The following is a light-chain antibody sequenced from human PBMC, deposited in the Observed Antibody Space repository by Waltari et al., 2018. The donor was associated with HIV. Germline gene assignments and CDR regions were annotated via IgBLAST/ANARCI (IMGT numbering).Light chain of an antibody. CDR1: QKISYRSTISSS. Sequence: TQTPHSLAVSLGARAAMNCKSSQKISYRSTISSSLAWYQQKPRQPPKLLVFGVSSRASGIPDRFSGSGSGTDFTLTINSVQAEDVAVYYCQQYYTTPLTFGRGTRVEI. J-gene: IGKJ4*01. CDR2: GVS. CDR3: QQYYTTPLT. V-gene: IGKV4-1*01.